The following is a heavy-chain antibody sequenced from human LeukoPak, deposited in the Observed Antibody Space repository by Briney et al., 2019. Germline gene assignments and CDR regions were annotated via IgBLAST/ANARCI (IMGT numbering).Heavy chain of an antibody. CDR1: GFTFSGSA. V-gene: IGHV3-73*01. CDR3: TRDHWEPQFNYFYGMDV. Sequence: GGSLRLSCAASGFTFSGSAMHWVRQASGKGLEWVGRIRNKVDGYATVYAASVKGRFTISRDDSKKTAYLQMNSLKTEDTAVYYCTRDHWEPQFNYFYGMDVWGQGTTVTVSS. D-gene: IGHD1-26*01. J-gene: IGHJ6*02. CDR2: IRNKVDGYAT.